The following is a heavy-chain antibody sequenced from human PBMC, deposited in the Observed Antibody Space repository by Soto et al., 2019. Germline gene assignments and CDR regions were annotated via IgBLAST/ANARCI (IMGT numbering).Heavy chain of an antibody. Sequence: SETLSLTCTFSVYSINRDDYWGWIGQPPGKGLEWIASIYHSVSTFYNPSLRSRVTISIDTSKNQFSLRLTAVTAADTAMYYCARKPGYASGRPNLFHCLRQGTLVTVSS. CDR1: VYSINRDDY. CDR2: IYHSVST. CDR3: ARKPGYASGRPNLFHC. V-gene: IGHV4-38-2*02. D-gene: IGHD3-10*01. J-gene: IGHJ4*02.